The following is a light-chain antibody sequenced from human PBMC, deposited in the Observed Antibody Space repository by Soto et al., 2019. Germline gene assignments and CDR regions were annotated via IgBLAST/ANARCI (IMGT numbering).Light chain of an antibody. J-gene: IGKJ5*01. V-gene: IGKV3-15*01. CDR2: DTS. CDR3: QQYSNWPPIT. CDR1: HSVSIH. Sequence: VMAQSPSTLSASLRERATLSCRASHSVSIHLAWYQQKPGQAPRLLIYDTSTRATGIPARFSGSGSGTEFTLTISSLQSEDVAVYYCQQYSNWPPITFGQGTRLEIK.